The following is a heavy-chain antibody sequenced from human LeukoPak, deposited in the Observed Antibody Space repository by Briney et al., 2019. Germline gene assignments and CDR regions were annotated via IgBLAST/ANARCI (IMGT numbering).Heavy chain of an antibody. Sequence: PSETLSLTCAVYGGSFSGYYWSWIRQPPGKGLEWIGEINHSGSTNYNPSLKSRVTISVDTSKNQFSLKLSSVTAADTAVYYCARSRHFIGPIDYWGQGTLVTVSS. CDR3: ARSRHFIGPIDY. V-gene: IGHV4-34*01. CDR1: GGSFSGYY. D-gene: IGHD3-3*02. CDR2: INHSGST. J-gene: IGHJ4*02.